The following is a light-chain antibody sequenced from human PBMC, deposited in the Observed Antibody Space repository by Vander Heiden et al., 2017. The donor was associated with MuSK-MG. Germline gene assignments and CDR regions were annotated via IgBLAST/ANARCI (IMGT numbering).Light chain of an antibody. CDR3: AAWDDSLSGPV. CDR1: SSNIGSNY. J-gene: IGLJ2*01. V-gene: IGLV1-47*01. CDR2: RNN. Sequence: QSVLTHPPPASGPPGRRVPISCAGSSSNIGSNYVYWYQQLPGTAPKLLIYRNNQRPSGVPDRFSGSKSGTSASLAISGLRSEDEADYYCAAWDDSLSGPVFGGGTKLTVL.